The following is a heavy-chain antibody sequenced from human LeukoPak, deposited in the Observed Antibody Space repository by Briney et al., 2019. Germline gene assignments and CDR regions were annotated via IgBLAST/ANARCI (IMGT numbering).Heavy chain of an antibody. Sequence: GGSLRLSCAASGFTFSSYWMNWVRQAPGKGLVWVSRIASDGSSTTYADSVKGRFSISRDNAKNTLYLQMNSLRAEDTAVYYCAKSSSHYDFWSGIDYWGQGTLVTVSS. D-gene: IGHD3-3*01. CDR2: IASDGSST. V-gene: IGHV3-74*01. CDR1: GFTFSSYW. CDR3: AKSSSHYDFWSGIDY. J-gene: IGHJ4*02.